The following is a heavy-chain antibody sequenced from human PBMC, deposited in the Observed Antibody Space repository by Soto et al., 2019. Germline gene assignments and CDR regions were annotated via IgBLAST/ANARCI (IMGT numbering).Heavy chain of an antibody. V-gene: IGHV6-1*01. Sequence: SQTLSLTCAISGDSVSSNSAAWNWIRQSPSRGLEWLGRTYYRSKWYNDYAVSVKSRITINPDTSKNQFSLQLNSVTPEDTAVYYCAREGGQLTPPPNWFDPWGQGTLVTVSS. CDR3: AREGGQLTPPPNWFDP. CDR1: GDSVSSNSAA. CDR2: TYYRSKWYN. D-gene: IGHD5-18*01. J-gene: IGHJ5*02.